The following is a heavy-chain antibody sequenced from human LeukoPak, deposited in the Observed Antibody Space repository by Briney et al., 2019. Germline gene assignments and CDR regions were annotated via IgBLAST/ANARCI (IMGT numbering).Heavy chain of an antibody. CDR2: ISWNGGST. D-gene: IGHD6-19*01. CDR1: GFTFNDYG. V-gene: IGHV3-9*01. CDR3: AKGGSGWSGRLDP. Sequence: GGSLRLSCAASGFTFNDYGMHWVRHAPGKGLEWVSSISWNGGSTDYADSVKGRFTISRDNAKNSLYLQMNSLRPEDTALYYCAKGGSGWSGRLDPWGQGTLVTVSS. J-gene: IGHJ5*02.